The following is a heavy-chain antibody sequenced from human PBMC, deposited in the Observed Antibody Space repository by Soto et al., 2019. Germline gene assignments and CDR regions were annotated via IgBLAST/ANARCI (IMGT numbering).Heavy chain of an antibody. CDR3: ASTIYYDSSGYYYAYFDY. Sequence: ASVKVSCKTSGYTFTNFGLSWVRQAPGQGLEWMGWISAYNGNTNYAQNFQGRVTMTTDTSTSTAYMELRSLRSDDTAVYYCASTIYYDSSGYYYAYFDYWGQG. J-gene: IGHJ4*02. V-gene: IGHV1-18*01. CDR1: GYTFTNFG. CDR2: ISAYNGNT. D-gene: IGHD3-22*01.